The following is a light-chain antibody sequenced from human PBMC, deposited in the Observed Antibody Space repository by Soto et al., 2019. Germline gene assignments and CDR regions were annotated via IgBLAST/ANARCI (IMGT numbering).Light chain of an antibody. CDR2: GAS. CDR1: QSVSSSY. J-gene: IGKJ1*01. V-gene: IGKV3-20*01. Sequence: EIVLTQSPGTLSLSPGERATLSCRASQSVSSSYLAWYQQKPGQAPRLLIYGASTRATGIPDRFSRSGSGTDFTLTISRLEPEDFAVYYCQQYDSSPKTFGQGTKVEIK. CDR3: QQYDSSPKT.